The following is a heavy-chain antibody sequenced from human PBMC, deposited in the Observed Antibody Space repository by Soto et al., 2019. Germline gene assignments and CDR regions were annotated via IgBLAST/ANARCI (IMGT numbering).Heavy chain of an antibody. J-gene: IGHJ5*02. CDR1: GFAFTNYA. D-gene: IGHD1-26*01. Sequence: GGSLRLSCAASGFAFTNYAIRFVRQTPGKGLEWVSGISASGGLKYYADSVRGRFTVSRDNSKNILYLQMDNLRDEDTALYYCAREVGAPSGWLDPWGQGTQVTVSS. CDR3: AREVGAPSGWLDP. CDR2: ISASGGLK. V-gene: IGHV3-23*01.